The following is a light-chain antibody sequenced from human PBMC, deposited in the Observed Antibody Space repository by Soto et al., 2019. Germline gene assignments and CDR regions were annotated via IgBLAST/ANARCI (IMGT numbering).Light chain of an antibody. V-gene: IGLV2-14*01. CDR3: SSYTSSSTLEV. J-gene: IGLJ1*01. CDR2: EVS. CDR1: SSDVGDYNY. Sequence: QSVLTQPASVSGSPGQSITISCTGTSSDVGDYNYVSWYQQHPGKAPKLMIYEVSNRPSGVSNRFSGSKSGNTASLTISGLQAEDEADYYCSSYTSSSTLEVFGTGTKVT.